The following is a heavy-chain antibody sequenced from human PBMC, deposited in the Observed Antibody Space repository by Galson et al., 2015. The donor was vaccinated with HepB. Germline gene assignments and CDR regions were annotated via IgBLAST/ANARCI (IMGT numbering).Heavy chain of an antibody. CDR1: GYTFTGYY. CDR2: INPNSGGT. D-gene: IGHD3-16*02. Sequence: SVKVSCKASGYTFTGYYMHWVRQAPGQGLEWMGRINPNSGGTNYAQKFQGRVTMTRDTSISTAYMELSRLRSDDTAVYYCARENIWGSYRYPKYYYDYYMDVWGKGTTVTVSS. V-gene: IGHV1-2*06. CDR3: ARENIWGSYRYPKYYYDYYMDV. J-gene: IGHJ6*03.